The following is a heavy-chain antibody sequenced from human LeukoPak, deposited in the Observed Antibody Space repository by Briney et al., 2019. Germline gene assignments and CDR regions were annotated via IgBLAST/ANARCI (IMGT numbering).Heavy chain of an antibody. D-gene: IGHD5-24*01. J-gene: IGHJ4*02. Sequence: PGGSLRLSCAASGFTFSSYTMSWVRQAPGKGLEWVSSITSSSSYIYYADSLKGRFTISRDNAKNSLYLQMNNLRAEDTAVYYCARGPDGFFDYWGQGTLVTVSS. CDR3: ARGPDGFFDY. CDR1: GFTFSSYT. CDR2: ITSSSSYI. V-gene: IGHV3-21*01.